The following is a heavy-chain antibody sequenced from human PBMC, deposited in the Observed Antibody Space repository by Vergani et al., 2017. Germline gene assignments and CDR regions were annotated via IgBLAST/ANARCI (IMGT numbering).Heavy chain of an antibody. J-gene: IGHJ3*02. CDR3: ARGSPYCTSTSCSPLNVYDI. CDR2: ISSSGNTI. Sequence: QVHLVESGGGLVKPGGSLRLSCAASGFTFSAYYMSWFRQAPGKGLEWVSYISSSGNTIYNADSVKGRFTISRDNAKNSLFMRMNSLRADDTAVYYCARGSPYCTSTSCSPLNVYDIWGQGTRVTVSS. V-gene: IGHV3-11*01. D-gene: IGHD2-2*01. CDR1: GFTFSAYY.